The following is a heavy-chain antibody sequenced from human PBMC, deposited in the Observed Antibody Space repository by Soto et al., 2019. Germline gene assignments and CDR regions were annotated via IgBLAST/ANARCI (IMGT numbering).Heavy chain of an antibody. CDR3: ARGAARPPRAPPPLGV. V-gene: IGHV4-34*01. CDR2: INHSGST. D-gene: IGHD6-6*01. Sequence: QVQLQQWGAGLLKPSETLSLTCAVYGGSFSGYYWSWIRQPPGKGLEWIGEINHSGSTNYNPSLKSRVPISVDTSKNQFSLKLSSVPAADTAVYYCARGAARPPRAPPPLGVWGKGTTVTVSS. CDR1: GGSFSGYY. J-gene: IGHJ6*04.